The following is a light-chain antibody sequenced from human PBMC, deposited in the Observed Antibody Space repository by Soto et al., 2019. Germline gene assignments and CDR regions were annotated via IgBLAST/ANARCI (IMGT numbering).Light chain of an antibody. CDR2: GAS. J-gene: IGKJ1*01. CDR1: QSVSSSY. Sequence: EIVLTQSPGTLSFSPGERATLSCRASQSVSSSYLAWYQQTPGQAPRLVVYGASSRATGIPDRFSGSGSGTDFTLTISRLEPEDFAVYYCQQYGSSPWTFGQGTKVDI. V-gene: IGKV3-20*01. CDR3: QQYGSSPWT.